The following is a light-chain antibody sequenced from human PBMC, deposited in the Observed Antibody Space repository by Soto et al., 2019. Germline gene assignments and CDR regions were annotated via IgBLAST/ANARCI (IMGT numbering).Light chain of an antibody. Sequence: EIVLPQSPATLSLSPGERATLSCRASQSVSSKLAGYQQKPGQAPRLLIYGASTRATGIPARFSGSGSGTEFTLIISSLQSEDSAVYYCQQYNSWLWTFGQGTKVDIK. J-gene: IGKJ1*01. CDR3: QQYNSWLWT. V-gene: IGKV3-15*01. CDR1: QSVSSK. CDR2: GAS.